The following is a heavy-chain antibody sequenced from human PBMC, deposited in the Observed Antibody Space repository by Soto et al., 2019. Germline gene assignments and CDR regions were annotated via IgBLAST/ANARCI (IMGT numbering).Heavy chain of an antibody. CDR3: ARDPSSTGSLYFDY. CDR2: VSYDGINK. Sequence: QVQLVESGGGVVQPGRSLRLSCAASGFTFSTYAMHLVRQAPGKGLEWVALVSYDGINKYYADSVKGRFTISRDNSKNTLYLQMNSLRAEDTAVFYCARDPSSTGSLYFDYWGQGTLVTVSS. J-gene: IGHJ4*02. V-gene: IGHV3-30-3*01. CDR1: GFTFSTYA. D-gene: IGHD1-1*01.